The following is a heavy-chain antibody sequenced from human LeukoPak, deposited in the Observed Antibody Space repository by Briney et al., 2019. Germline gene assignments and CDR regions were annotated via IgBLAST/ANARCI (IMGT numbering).Heavy chain of an antibody. CDR2: IYDSGST. CDR3: ARQSINGSSLSYFDY. D-gene: IGHD2-8*01. Sequence: SETLSLTCTVSGGSISSYYWSWIRQPPGKGLEWIGNIYDSGSTNYNLSLKSRVTISVDTSKNQCSLKLSSVTAADTAVYYCARQSINGSSLSYFDYWGQGTLVNVSS. J-gene: IGHJ4*02. CDR1: GGSISSYY. V-gene: IGHV4-59*01.